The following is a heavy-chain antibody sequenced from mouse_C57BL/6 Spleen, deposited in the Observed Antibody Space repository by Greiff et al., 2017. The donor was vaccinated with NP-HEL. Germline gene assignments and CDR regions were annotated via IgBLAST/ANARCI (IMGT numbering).Heavy chain of an antibody. CDR2: IHPNSGST. Sequence: QVQLQQPGAELVKPGASVKLSCKASGYTFTSYWMHWVKQRPGQGLEWIGMIHPNSGSTNYNEKFKSKATLTVDKSSSTAYMKLSSLTSEDSEVYYGAKGGDWAALFAYWGQGTLVTVSA. CDR3: AKGGDWAALFAY. J-gene: IGHJ3*01. V-gene: IGHV1-64*01. CDR1: GYTFTSYW. D-gene: IGHD4-1*01.